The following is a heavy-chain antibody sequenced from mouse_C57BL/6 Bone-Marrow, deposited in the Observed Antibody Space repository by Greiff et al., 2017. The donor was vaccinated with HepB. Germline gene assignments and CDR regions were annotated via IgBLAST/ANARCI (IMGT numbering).Heavy chain of an antibody. CDR1: GYTFTSYW. Sequence: VQLQQSGAELVRPGSSVKLSCKASGYTFTSYWMDWVKQRPGQGLEWIGNIYPSDSETHYNQKFKDKATLTVDKSSSTAYMQLSSLTSEDSAVYYCARHPCYYGKGYFDVGGTGTTVTVSS. D-gene: IGHD1-1*01. V-gene: IGHV1-61*01. CDR3: ARHPCYYGKGYFDV. J-gene: IGHJ1*03. CDR2: IYPSDSET.